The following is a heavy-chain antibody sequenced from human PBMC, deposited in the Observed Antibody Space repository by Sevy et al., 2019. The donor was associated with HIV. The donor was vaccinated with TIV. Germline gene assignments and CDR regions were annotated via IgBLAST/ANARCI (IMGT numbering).Heavy chain of an antibody. V-gene: IGHV1-24*01. Sequence: ASVKVSCKLSGYTLTDFSMHWVRQAPGKGLEWVATFDPEDGRTIYAQKFQGRVTMTEDTSTDTAYMELNCLRSDDTAMYYCATTKDYYDSSGYPFDYWGQGTQVTVSS. CDR1: GYTLTDFS. CDR2: FDPEDGRT. CDR3: ATTKDYYDSSGYPFDY. J-gene: IGHJ4*02. D-gene: IGHD3-22*01.